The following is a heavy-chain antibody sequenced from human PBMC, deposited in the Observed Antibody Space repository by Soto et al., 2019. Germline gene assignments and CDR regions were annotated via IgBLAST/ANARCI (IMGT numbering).Heavy chain of an antibody. V-gene: IGHV4-4*07. J-gene: IGHJ6*02. CDR1: GGSISTYY. CDR3: ARQVVVVPGGHHYFYQGMDV. D-gene: IGHD2-2*01. Sequence: SENLSPTCTVSGGSISTYYWSWIRQPAWNGLPRIGRIYTSGSTNYKPSLKSRVTMSVDTSKNQFSLKLSSVTAADTAVYYCARQVVVVPGGHHYFYQGMDVWGQGTTLTVSS. CDR2: IYTSGST.